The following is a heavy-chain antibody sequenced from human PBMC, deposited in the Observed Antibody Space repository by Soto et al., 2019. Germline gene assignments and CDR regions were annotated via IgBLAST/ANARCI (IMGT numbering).Heavy chain of an antibody. J-gene: IGHJ4*02. D-gene: IGHD3-10*01. Sequence: EVQLLESGGGLVQPGGSLRLSCAASGFTFSSYAMSWVRQAPGKGLEWVSGISAGGRSTYHADSVKGRFTISRDNSKNTLYLQMNSLRAEDTAGYYCAKDRGITMVRGVTVNYFDYWGQGTLVTVSS. CDR2: ISAGGRST. CDR3: AKDRGITMVRGVTVNYFDY. CDR1: GFTFSSYA. V-gene: IGHV3-23*01.